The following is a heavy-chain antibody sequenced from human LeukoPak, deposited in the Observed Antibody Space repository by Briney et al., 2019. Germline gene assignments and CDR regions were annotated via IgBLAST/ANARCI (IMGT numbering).Heavy chain of an antibody. D-gene: IGHD3-10*01. CDR3: ARRYGSGSSGTFDY. V-gene: IGHV4-59*01. Sequence: SETLSLTCTVSGGSISSYYWSWIRQPPGKGLEWIAYIYYSGSTNYNPSLKSRVTIPVDTSKNQFSLKLSSVTAADTAVYYCARRYGSGSSGTFDYWGQGTLVTVSS. CDR2: IYYSGST. CDR1: GGSISSYY. J-gene: IGHJ4*02.